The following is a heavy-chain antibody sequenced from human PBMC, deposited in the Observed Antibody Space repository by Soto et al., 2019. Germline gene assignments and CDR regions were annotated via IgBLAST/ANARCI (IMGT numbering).Heavy chain of an antibody. V-gene: IGHV3-11*01. Sequence: GGSLRLSCAASGFTFSDYYMSWIRQAPGKGLEWVSYISSSGSTIYYADSVKGRFTIPRDNAKNSLYLQMNSLRAEDTAVYYCARALIRDIVVVVVAYRDQEKRDYMYVWARGTSVTVSS. CDR2: ISSSGSTI. CDR1: GFTFSDYY. J-gene: IGHJ6*03. D-gene: IGHD2-15*01. CDR3: ARALIRDIVVVVVAYRDQEKRDYMYV.